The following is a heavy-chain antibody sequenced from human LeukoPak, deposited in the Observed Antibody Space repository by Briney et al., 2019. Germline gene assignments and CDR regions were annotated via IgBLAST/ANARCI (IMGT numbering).Heavy chain of an antibody. CDR1: GFTFSTYG. CDR2: ISYDGSNK. Sequence: GGSLRLSCAASGFTFSTYGMQWVRQAPGKGLEWVAVISYDGSNKYHADSVKGRFTISRDNSKNTLYLQMNSLRAEDTAVYYCAKDWGSSGWYNYFDPWGQGTLVTVSS. CDR3: AKDWGSSGWYNYFDP. V-gene: IGHV3-30*18. D-gene: IGHD6-19*01. J-gene: IGHJ5*02.